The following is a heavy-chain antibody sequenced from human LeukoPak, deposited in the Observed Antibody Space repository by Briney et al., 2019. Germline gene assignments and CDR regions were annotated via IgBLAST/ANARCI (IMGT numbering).Heavy chain of an antibody. CDR3: AKDPGISVAGPGRD. V-gene: IGHV3-23*01. D-gene: IGHD6-19*01. CDR2: ISGSGGSK. J-gene: IGHJ4*02. Sequence: GGSLRLSCAASGFTFSSYAMSWVRQAPGKGLEWVSGISGSGGSKYYADSVKGRFTISRDNSKNTVYLQMNSLRAEDTAVHYCAKDPGISVAGPGRDWGQGTLVTVSS. CDR1: GFTFSSYA.